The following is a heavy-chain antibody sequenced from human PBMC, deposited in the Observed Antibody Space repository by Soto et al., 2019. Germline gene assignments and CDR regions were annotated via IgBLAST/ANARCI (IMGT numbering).Heavy chain of an antibody. CDR1: GYTFTSYG. V-gene: IGHV1-18*01. D-gene: IGHD4-17*01. CDR2: ISAYNGNT. Sequence: ASVKVSCKASGYTFTSYGISWVRQAPGQGLEWMGWISAYNGNTNYAQKLQGRVTMTTDTSTSTAYMELRSLRSDDTAVYYCAREMVTTSPYNWFDPWGQGTLVTVSS. J-gene: IGHJ5*02. CDR3: AREMVTTSPYNWFDP.